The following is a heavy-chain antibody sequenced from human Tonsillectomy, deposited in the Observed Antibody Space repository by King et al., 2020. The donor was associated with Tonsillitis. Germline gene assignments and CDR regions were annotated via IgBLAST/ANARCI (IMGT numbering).Heavy chain of an antibody. J-gene: IGHJ4*02. D-gene: IGHD3-22*01. CDR2: ISYDGSNK. CDR3: ARDPVGDGYYSYYFDY. CDR1: GFTFSSYA. V-gene: IGHV3-30-3*01. Sequence: QLVQSGGGVVQPGRSLRLSCAASGFTFSSYAMHWVRQAPGKGLEWVAVISYDGSNKYFADSVKGRFIISRDNSKNTLYLQINSPRAEDTAVYYCARDPVGDGYYSYYFDYWGQGTLVTVSS.